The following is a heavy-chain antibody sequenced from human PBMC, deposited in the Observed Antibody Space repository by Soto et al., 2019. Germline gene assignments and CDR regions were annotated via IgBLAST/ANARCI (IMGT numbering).Heavy chain of an antibody. CDR1: GFTFSGYG. J-gene: IGHJ6*02. CDR3: ARVDSIAAAGNYYYYGMDL. Sequence: SRRLSCAAAGFTFSGYGVHWGRPAPSNGVEWVAVIWYDGSNKYYADSVKGRFTILRDNSQNTLYLQMNSLRAEDTAVYYCARVDSIAAAGNYYYYGMDLWGQGTTVTVSS. D-gene: IGHD6-13*01. CDR2: IWYDGSNK. V-gene: IGHV3-33*01.